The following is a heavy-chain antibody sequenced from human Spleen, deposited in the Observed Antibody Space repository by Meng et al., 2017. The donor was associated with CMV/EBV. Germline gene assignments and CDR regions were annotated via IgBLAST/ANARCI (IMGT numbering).Heavy chain of an antibody. CDR3: AKDPEGY. V-gene: IGHV3-23*01. CDR2: ISASGGSS. Sequence: GSLRLSCAVSGFTFRNYAMTWVRQAPGKGLEWVSSISASGGSSYYADSVKGRFTSSRDNFQNTLYLQMNSLRAEDTAVYYCAKDPEGYWGQGTLVTVS. J-gene: IGHJ4*02. CDR1: GFTFRNYA.